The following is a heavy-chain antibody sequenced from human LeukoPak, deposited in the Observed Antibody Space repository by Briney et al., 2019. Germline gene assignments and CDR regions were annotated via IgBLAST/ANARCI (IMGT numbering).Heavy chain of an antibody. D-gene: IGHD3-10*01. CDR1: GGSISSYY. V-gene: IGHV4-59*12. CDR2: IHYSGST. CDR3: ARSGPLVLWFSPQTTGYMDV. J-gene: IGHJ6*03. Sequence: PSETLSLTCSVSGGSISSYYWSWIRQTPGKGPEWIAYIHYSGSTNYNPSLKSRVTISIDTSKNQFSLKLSSVTAADTAVYYCARSGPLVLWFSPQTTGYMDVWGKGTTVTVSS.